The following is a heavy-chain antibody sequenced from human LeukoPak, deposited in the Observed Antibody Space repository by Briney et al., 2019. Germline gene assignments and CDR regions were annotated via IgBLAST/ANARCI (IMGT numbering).Heavy chain of an antibody. CDR1: GFTFSSYS. Sequence: PGGSLRLSCAASGFTFSSYSMNWVRQAPGKGLEWVSSISSSSSYIYYADSVKGRFTISRDNAKNSLYLQMNSLRAEDTAVYYCARDSDCTNGVCYTNRYYYYMDVWGKGTTVTVSS. CDR2: ISSSSSYI. D-gene: IGHD2-8*01. J-gene: IGHJ6*03. CDR3: ARDSDCTNGVCYTNRYYYYMDV. V-gene: IGHV3-21*01.